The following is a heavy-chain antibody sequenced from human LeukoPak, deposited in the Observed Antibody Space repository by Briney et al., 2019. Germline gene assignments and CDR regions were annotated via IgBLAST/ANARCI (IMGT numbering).Heavy chain of an antibody. CDR3: ARSGYDILTGPNLDY. V-gene: IGHV1-18*01. CDR1: GYTFSSYG. D-gene: IGHD3-9*01. CDR2: ISAYNGNT. J-gene: IGHJ4*02. Sequence: ASVKVSCKASGYTFSSYGISWVRQAPGQGVEWMGWISAYNGNTNYAQKLQGRVTMTTDTSTSTAYMELRSLRSDDTAVYYCARSGYDILTGPNLDYWGQGTLVTVSS.